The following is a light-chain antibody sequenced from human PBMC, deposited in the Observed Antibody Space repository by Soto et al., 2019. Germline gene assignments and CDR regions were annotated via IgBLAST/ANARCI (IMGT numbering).Light chain of an antibody. Sequence: DNVLTQSPGTLPLSPGERATLSCRASQSVGDNDLAWYQQRPGQAPRLLMFGASRRATGIPDRFSVSGSGTDFTLTITRLEPEDFAVYYFQQYDALPQTFGQGTQLEI. CDR1: QSVGDND. CDR3: QQYDALPQT. V-gene: IGKV3-20*01. J-gene: IGKJ2*01. CDR2: GAS.